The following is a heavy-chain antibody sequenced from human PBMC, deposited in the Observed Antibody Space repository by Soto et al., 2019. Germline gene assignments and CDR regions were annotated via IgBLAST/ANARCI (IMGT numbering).Heavy chain of an antibody. D-gene: IGHD6-13*01. Sequence: QVQLVESGGGVVQPGRSLRLSCAASGFTFSSYAMNWVRQAPGKGLEWVAVISYDGSNKYYADSVKGRFTIARDNSKNTLYLQMNSLRAEDTAVYYCARDLGYSSSWSYYFDYWGQGTLVTVSS. V-gene: IGHV3-30-3*01. CDR1: GFTFSSYA. J-gene: IGHJ4*02. CDR3: ARDLGYSSSWSYYFDY. CDR2: ISYDGSNK.